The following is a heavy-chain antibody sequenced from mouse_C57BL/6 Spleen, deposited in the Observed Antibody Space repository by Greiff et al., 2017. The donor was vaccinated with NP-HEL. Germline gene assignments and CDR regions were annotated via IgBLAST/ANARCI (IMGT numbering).Heavy chain of an antibody. CDR2: IDPSDSYT. Sequence: QVQLQQPGAELVMPGASVKLSCKASGYTFTSYWMHWVQQRPGQGLEWIGEIDPSDSYTNSNQKFKGKSTLTVDKSSSTAYMQLSSLTSEDSAVFYGARYYGSSAKDYWGQGTSVTVSS. D-gene: IGHD1-1*01. J-gene: IGHJ4*01. CDR3: ARYYGSSAKDY. CDR1: GYTFTSYW. V-gene: IGHV1-69*01.